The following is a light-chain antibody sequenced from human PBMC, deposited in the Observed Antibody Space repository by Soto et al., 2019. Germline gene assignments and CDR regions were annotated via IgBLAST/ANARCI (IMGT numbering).Light chain of an antibody. J-gene: IGKJ1*01. CDR3: QQYNNWSS. CDR1: QSISNH. CDR2: AAS. V-gene: IGKV1-39*01. Sequence: IQMTQSPSSLSASVEDRVIITCRASQSISNHLNWYQQKPGKAPKLLIFAASSLQSGVPSRFSGSGSGTEFTLTISSLQSEDFAVYYCQQYNNWSSFGQGTKVDIK.